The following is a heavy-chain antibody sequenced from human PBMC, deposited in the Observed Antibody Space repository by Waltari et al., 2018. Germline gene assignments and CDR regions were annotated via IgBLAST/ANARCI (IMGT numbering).Heavy chain of an antibody. D-gene: IGHD5-12*01. CDR1: RFAFKTYA. CDR2: ISHDGNNK. V-gene: IGHV3-30-3*01. CDR3: ARAKEWLRWPLDY. Sequence: QVQLVESGGGVVQPGRSLRLSCAASRFAFKTYAMHWVRQAPGKGLEWVAVISHDGNNKYTADSVMGRFTISRDNSKNTLFLQMTSLRIEDTAVYYCARAKEWLRWPLDYWGQGTLVTVSS. J-gene: IGHJ4*02.